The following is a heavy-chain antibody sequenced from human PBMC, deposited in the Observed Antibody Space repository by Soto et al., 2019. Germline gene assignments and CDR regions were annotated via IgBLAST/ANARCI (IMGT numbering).Heavy chain of an antibody. Sequence: QVLLVPSGAEVKKPGSSVKVSCKASGVTLRSFAIAWVRQTPGHGLGWMGGIVPIFGTTNYAQKFQGRLSITADESTTTAYMELSSLTSEDSALYYCATYMSWFDSWGQGTLVTVSS. CDR3: ATYMSWFDS. CDR2: IVPIFGTT. D-gene: IGHD2-21*01. J-gene: IGHJ5*01. CDR1: GVTLRSFA. V-gene: IGHV1-69*01.